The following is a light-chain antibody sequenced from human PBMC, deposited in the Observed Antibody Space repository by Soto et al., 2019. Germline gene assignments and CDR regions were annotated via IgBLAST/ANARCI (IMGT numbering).Light chain of an antibody. J-gene: IGKJ1*01. CDR2: DAS. CDR1: QSLNTR. V-gene: IGKV1-5*01. CDR3: QQYKSYST. Sequence: QLTQSPSTLSTSVGDRGTLTCRASQSLNTRLAWYQQRPGKAPKLLIYDASTLESGVPSRFSGGGSGTEFTLTINNLQPDDLATYICQQYKSYSTFGRGTKVDIK.